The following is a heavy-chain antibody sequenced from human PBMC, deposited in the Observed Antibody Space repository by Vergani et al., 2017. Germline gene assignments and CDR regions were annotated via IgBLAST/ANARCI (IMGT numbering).Heavy chain of an antibody. D-gene: IGHD2-2*01. Sequence: QVQLQQWGAGLLKPSETLSLTCAVYGGSFSGYYWSWIRQPPGKGLEWIGEINHSGSTNYNPSLKSRVTISVDTSKNQFSLKLSSVTAADTAVYYCASTSPRYCSSTSCSKNWFDPWGQGTLVTVSS. CDR1: GGSFSGYY. J-gene: IGHJ5*02. CDR2: INHSGST. CDR3: ASTSPRYCSSTSCSKNWFDP. V-gene: IGHV4-34*01.